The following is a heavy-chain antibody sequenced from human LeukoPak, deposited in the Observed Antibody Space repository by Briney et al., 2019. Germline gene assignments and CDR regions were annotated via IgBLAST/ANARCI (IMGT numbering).Heavy chain of an antibody. J-gene: IGHJ3*02. CDR1: GGSCSGYY. V-gene: IGHV4-34*01. CDR2: INHIGST. Sequence: PSDTLSLTCAAYGGSCSGYYWSWIRQPPGKGLEWSGDINHIGSTNYNPSLKSRVTISVDTSKNQFSLKLSSVTAADTAVYYCARGLGLWGLYSSSWYATPTYAFDIWGQGTMVTVSS. D-gene: IGHD6-13*01. CDR3: ARGLGLWGLYSSSWYATPTYAFDI.